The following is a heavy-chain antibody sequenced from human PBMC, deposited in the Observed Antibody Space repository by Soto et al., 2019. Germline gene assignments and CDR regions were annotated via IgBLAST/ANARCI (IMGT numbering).Heavy chain of an antibody. D-gene: IGHD3-3*01. CDR2: IYYRETT. Sequence: QLQLQESGPGLVKPSETLSLTCTVSGGSITSSTYYWGWIRQPPGKGLEWIGSIYYRETTHYNPSLQSRISISVDTSNNQFSLKLSSVTAADTAVYYCVRHVRAVGVVPEYFQHWGQGTLVTVSS. CDR3: VRHVRAVGVVPEYFQH. V-gene: IGHV4-39*01. J-gene: IGHJ1*01. CDR1: GGSITSSTYY.